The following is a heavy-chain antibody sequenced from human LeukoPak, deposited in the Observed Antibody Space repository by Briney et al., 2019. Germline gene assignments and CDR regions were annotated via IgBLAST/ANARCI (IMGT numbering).Heavy chain of an antibody. CDR3: ARQTFSGSPLGI. V-gene: IGHV5-51*01. CDR2: INPSDSDT. Sequence: RHGESLKISCKGSGYSFTNYWIAWVRQMPGRGLEWMVIINPSDSDTRYSPSFQGQVTISADKSISTAYLQWSSLKASDTAMYYCARQTFSGSPLGIWGQGTMVTVSS. D-gene: IGHD1-26*01. CDR1: GYSFTNYW. J-gene: IGHJ3*02.